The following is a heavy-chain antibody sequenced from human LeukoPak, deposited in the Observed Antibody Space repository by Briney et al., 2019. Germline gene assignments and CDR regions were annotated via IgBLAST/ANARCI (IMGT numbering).Heavy chain of an antibody. V-gene: IGHV3-11*05. CDR2: ITGRSSYT. CDR1: GFTLSRNY. J-gene: IGHJ4*02. Sequence: PGGSLRLSCAASGFTLSRNYVSWVRQAPGKGLEWVSYITGRSSYTNYGDSVKGRFTISRDNAKNSLYLQMNSLRVEDTAVYYCARDGYGGNPFDYWGQGSLVTVSS. CDR3: ARDGYGGNPFDY. D-gene: IGHD4-23*01.